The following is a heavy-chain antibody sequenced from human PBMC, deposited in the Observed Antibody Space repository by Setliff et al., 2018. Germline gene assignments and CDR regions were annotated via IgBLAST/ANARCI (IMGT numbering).Heavy chain of an antibody. D-gene: IGHD3-10*01. CDR3: ARAPGRNIRGDY. CDR2: IYYSGST. Sequence: SETLSLTCIVSSASISSEAYYWSWIRQHPGKGLEWIGYIYYSGSTYYNPYLKSRVTISLDTSKNQFSLKLKSVTAADTAVYYCARAPGRNIRGDYWGQGALVTVSS. J-gene: IGHJ4*02. V-gene: IGHV4-31*03. CDR1: SASISSEAYY.